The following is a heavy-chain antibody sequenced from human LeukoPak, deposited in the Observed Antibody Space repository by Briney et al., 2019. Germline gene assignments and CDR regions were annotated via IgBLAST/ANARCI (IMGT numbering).Heavy chain of an antibody. CDR3: ARGAPDCSGGSCYRRDYYYYMDV. CDR2: IIPIFGTA. V-gene: IGHV1-69*05. Sequence: SVKVSCKASGGTFSSYAISWVRQAPGQGLEWMGEIIPIFGTANYAQTLQGRVTITTDESTSTAYMELSSLRSEDTAVYYCARGAPDCSGGSCYRRDYYYYMDVWGKGTTVTVSS. J-gene: IGHJ6*03. D-gene: IGHD2-15*01. CDR1: GGTFSSYA.